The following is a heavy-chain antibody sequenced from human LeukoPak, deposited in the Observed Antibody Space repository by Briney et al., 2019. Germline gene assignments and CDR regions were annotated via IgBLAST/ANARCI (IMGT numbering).Heavy chain of an antibody. J-gene: IGHJ6*02. CDR3: ARLAIHDYDYGMDV. Sequence: GGSLRLSCAASGFTFSSYDMHWVRQATGKGLEWVSAIGTAGDTYYPGSVKGRFTISRENAKNSLYLQMNSLRAGDTAVYYCARLAIHDYDYGMDVWGQGTTVTVSS. CDR2: IGTAGDT. D-gene: IGHD5-18*01. CDR1: GFTFSSYD. V-gene: IGHV3-13*01.